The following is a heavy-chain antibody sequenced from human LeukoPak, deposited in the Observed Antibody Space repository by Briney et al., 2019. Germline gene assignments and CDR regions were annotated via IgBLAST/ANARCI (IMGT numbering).Heavy chain of an antibody. CDR1: GGSFSGYY. Sequence: TSETLSLTCAVYGGSFSGYYWSWIRQPPGKGLEWIGEINHSGSTNYNPSLKSRVTISVDTSKNQFSLKLSSVTAADTAVYYCARHRRSWGVVVISAAFDIWGQGTMVTVSS. CDR2: INHSGST. V-gene: IGHV4-34*01. D-gene: IGHD3-22*01. J-gene: IGHJ3*02. CDR3: ARHRRSWGVVVISAAFDI.